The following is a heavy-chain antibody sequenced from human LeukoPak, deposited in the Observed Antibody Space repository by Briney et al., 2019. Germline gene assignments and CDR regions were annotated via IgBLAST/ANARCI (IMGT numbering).Heavy chain of an antibody. CDR3: ARDRLKGSRHYYYYGMDV. V-gene: IGHV4-59*01. Sequence: SQTLSLTCPVSGGSLSSYYWSWIRQPPGKGLEWIGYIYYSGSTNYNPSLKSRVTISVDTSKNQFSLKLSSVTAADTAVYYCARDRLKGSRHYYYYGMDVWGKGTTVTVSS. J-gene: IGHJ6*04. CDR1: GGSLSSYY. D-gene: IGHD3-22*01. CDR2: IYYSGST.